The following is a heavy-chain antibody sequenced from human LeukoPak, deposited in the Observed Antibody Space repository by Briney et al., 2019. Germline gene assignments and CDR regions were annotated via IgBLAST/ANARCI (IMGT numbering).Heavy chain of an antibody. CDR3: ARDVTRTYYYMDV. Sequence: GGSLRLSCAASGFTFNSYGMHWVRHAPGKGLEWVAVIWYDGSNVYYADSLKGRFTISRDTSKNTLYLQMNSLRAEDTAVYYCARDVTRTYYYMDVWGKGTTVTVSS. CDR1: GFTFNSYG. J-gene: IGHJ6*03. V-gene: IGHV3-33*01. CDR2: IWYDGSNV. D-gene: IGHD1-7*01.